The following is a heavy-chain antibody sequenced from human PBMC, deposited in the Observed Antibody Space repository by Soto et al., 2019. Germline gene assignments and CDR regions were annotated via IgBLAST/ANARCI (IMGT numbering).Heavy chain of an antibody. CDR1: GYTFTGYY. J-gene: IGHJ6*02. Sequence: ASVKVSCKASGYTFTGYYLHWVRQAPGQGLEWMGWINPSSGGANIAQKFQGWVTMTRDTSIDTAYMELTRLRSDDTAVYYCARDAAMGHYCHYGMDVSGQGTQVTLSS. CDR3: ARDAAMGHYCHYGMDV. CDR2: INPSSGGA. V-gene: IGHV1-2*04. D-gene: IGHD5-18*01.